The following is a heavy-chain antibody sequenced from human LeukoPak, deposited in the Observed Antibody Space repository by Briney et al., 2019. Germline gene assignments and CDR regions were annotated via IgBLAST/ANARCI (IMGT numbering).Heavy chain of an antibody. V-gene: IGHV4-4*07. J-gene: IGHJ6*03. D-gene: IGHD2-2*01. CDR3: ARDGCSSTSCYAYYYYYMDV. CDR2: IYTSGST. CDR1: GGSISSYY. Sequence: PSETLSLTCTVSGGSISSYYWRWIRQPAGKGLEWIGRIYTSGSTNYNPSLKSRVTMSVDTSKNQFSLKLSPVTAADTAVYYCARDGCSSTSCYAYYYYYMDVWGKGTAVTVSS.